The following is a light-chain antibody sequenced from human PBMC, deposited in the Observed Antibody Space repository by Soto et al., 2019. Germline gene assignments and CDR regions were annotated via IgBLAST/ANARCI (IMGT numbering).Light chain of an antibody. CDR3: SSYAGTNNLYV. CDR1: SSDVGGYNY. V-gene: IGLV2-8*01. Sequence: QSALTQPPSASGSPGQSVTISCTGTSSDVGGYNYVSWYQQHPGNAPKLMIYEVIKRPSGVPDRFSGSKSGNTSSLTVSGLQAEDEADYYCSSYAGTNNLYVFGTGTKRTVL. CDR2: EVI. J-gene: IGLJ1*01.